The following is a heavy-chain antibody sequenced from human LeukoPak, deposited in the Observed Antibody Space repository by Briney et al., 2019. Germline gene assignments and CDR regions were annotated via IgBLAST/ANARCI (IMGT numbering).Heavy chain of an antibody. D-gene: IGHD3-22*01. CDR2: ISGSGGST. V-gene: IGHV3-23*01. CDR3: AKDPNDYYYDSSGYVDY. Sequence: PGGSLRLSCAASGFTFSSYGMSWVRQAPGKGLEWVSAISGSGGSTYYADSVKGRFTISRDNSKNTLYLQMNSLRAEDTAVYYCAKDPNDYYYDSSGYVDYWGQGTLVTVSS. J-gene: IGHJ4*02. CDR1: GFTFSSYG.